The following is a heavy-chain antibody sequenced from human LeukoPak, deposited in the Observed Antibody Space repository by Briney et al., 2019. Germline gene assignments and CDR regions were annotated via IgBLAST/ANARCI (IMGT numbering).Heavy chain of an antibody. CDR3: ARAYQPDTGTIDY. J-gene: IGHJ4*02. CDR2: INHSGST. Sequence: PSETLSLTCAVYGGSFSGYYWSWIRQPPGKGLEWIGEINHSGSTNYNPSLTSRVTISVDTSKNQFSLKLSSVTAADTAVYYCARAYQPDTGTIDYWGQGTLVTVSS. CDR1: GGSFSGYY. V-gene: IGHV4-34*01. D-gene: IGHD1/OR15-1a*01.